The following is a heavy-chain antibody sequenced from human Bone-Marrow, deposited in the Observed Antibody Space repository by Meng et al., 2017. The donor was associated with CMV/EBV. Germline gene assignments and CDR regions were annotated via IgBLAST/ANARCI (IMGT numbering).Heavy chain of an antibody. CDR3: AQSGYYFVSDY. D-gene: IGHD3-3*01. CDR1: GFTFSNAW. V-gene: IGHV3-23*03. Sequence: GESLKISCAASGFTFSNAWMSWVRQAPGKGLEWVSVIYSGGSSTYYADSVKGRFTISRDNSKNTLYLQMNSLRAEDTAVYYCAQSGYYFVSDYWGQGTLVTVSS. J-gene: IGHJ4*02. CDR2: IYSGGSST.